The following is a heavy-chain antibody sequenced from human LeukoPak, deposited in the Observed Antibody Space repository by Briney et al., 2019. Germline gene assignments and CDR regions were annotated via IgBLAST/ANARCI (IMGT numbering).Heavy chain of an antibody. CDR3: ARSSGDSSGYTSYGY. J-gene: IGHJ4*02. CDR1: GYSFTNYW. V-gene: IGHV5-51*01. D-gene: IGHD3-22*01. CDR2: IYPGDSNI. Sequence: GESLKISCKGSGYSFTNYWIGWVRPMPGKGLEWMGVIYPGDSNIRYSPSFQGQVTISADKSISTAYLQWSSLKASDTAMYYCARSSGDSSGYTSYGYWGQGTLVTVSS.